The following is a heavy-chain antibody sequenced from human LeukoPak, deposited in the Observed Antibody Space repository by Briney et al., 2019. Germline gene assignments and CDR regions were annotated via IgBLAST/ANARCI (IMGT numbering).Heavy chain of an antibody. Sequence: PSETLSLTCTVSGGSISSSSYYWGWIRQPPGEGLEWIGSISYSGRTYYNPSLKSRVTISVDTSKNQFSLQMRYVTAAVTAVYYCARHRSAVLGGTLRIFDYWGQGTLVSDSS. J-gene: IGHJ4*02. CDR1: GGSISSSSYY. CDR3: ARHRSAVLGGTLRIFDY. CDR2: ISYSGRT. V-gene: IGHV4-39*01. D-gene: IGHD1-26*01.